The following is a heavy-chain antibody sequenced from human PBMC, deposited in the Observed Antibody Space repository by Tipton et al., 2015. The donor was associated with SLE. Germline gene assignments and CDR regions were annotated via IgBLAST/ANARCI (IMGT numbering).Heavy chain of an antibody. J-gene: IGHJ4*02. CDR3: ARDLAWGLGGFAY. Sequence: SLRLSCVISGGSISTNSWWSWVRQSPGKGLEWLGQIYHTGSTRHNPSLKRRVTISVDTSKNQFSLKLSSVTAADTAIYYCARDLAWGLGGFAYWGQGALVTVSS. D-gene: IGHD7-27*01. CDR1: GGSISTNSW. V-gene: IGHV4-4*02. CDR2: IYHTGST.